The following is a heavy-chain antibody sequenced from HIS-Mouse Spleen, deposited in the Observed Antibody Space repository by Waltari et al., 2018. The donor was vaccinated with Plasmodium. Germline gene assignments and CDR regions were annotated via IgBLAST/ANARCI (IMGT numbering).Heavy chain of an antibody. CDR3: ARGVGYSSSWYWFDP. V-gene: IGHV4-38-2*02. CDR2: IYHSGST. J-gene: IGHJ5*02. CDR1: GYSISSRYF. D-gene: IGHD6-13*01. Sequence: QLQESDPSLVTPSETLSLTCTVSGYSISSRYFLGWIRQTPGKGVEWIGSIYHSGSTYYNPSLKSRVTISVNTSKNQFSQKLSSVTAADTAVYYCARGVGYSSSWYWFDPWGQGTLVTVSS.